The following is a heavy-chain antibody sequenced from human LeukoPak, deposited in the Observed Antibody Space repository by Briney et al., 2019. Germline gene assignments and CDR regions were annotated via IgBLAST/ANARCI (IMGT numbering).Heavy chain of an antibody. V-gene: IGHV1-69*04. CDR3: ARIIQVAGQRSSYYSGMDV. J-gene: IGHJ6*02. D-gene: IGHD6-19*01. Sequence: SVKVSCKASGGTFSSYAISWVRQAPGQGREWMGRIIPILDVTNYAQKFQGRVTITADKSTSTAYIDLRTLRSADTGVYYCARIIQVAGQRSSYYSGMDVWGQGTTVTVSS. CDR2: IIPILDVT. CDR1: GGTFSSYA.